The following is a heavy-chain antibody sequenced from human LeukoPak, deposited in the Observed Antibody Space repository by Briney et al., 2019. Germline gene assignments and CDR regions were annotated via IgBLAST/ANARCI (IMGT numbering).Heavy chain of an antibody. CDR1: GFTFSSYG. Sequence: AGGSLRLSCAAFGFTFSSYGMNWVRQAPGKGLEWVSYISSGRPNINYADSVRGRFTISRDNAKSSLYLQMNNLRVEDTAVYYCARGGAARPDYWGQGTLVTVSS. CDR3: ARGGAARPDY. V-gene: IGHV3-48*04. CDR2: ISSGRPNI. J-gene: IGHJ4*02. D-gene: IGHD6-6*01.